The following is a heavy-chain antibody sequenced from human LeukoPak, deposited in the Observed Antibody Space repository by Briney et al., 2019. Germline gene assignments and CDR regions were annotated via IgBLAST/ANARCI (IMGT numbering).Heavy chain of an antibody. V-gene: IGHV4-34*01. Sequence: SETLSLTCAVYGGSFSGYYWSWIRQPPGKGLEWIGEINHSGSTNYNPSLKSRVTISVDTSKNQFSLKLSSVTAADTAVYYCARVRGYSYGLRSFDYWGQGTLVTVSS. CDR1: GGSFSGYY. J-gene: IGHJ4*02. CDR3: ARVRGYSYGLRSFDY. CDR2: INHSGST. D-gene: IGHD5-18*01.